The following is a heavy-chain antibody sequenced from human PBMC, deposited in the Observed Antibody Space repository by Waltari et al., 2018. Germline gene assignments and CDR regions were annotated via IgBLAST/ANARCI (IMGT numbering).Heavy chain of an antibody. CDR2: IYTSGST. CDR1: GGSIRSYY. D-gene: IGHD3-10*01. V-gene: IGHV4-4*07. J-gene: IGHJ2*01. CDR3: ARGKSSGPEHWYFDL. Sequence: QVQLQESGPGLVKPSETLSLTCTVSGGSIRSYYWSWIRPPAGKGLEWIGRIYTSGSTNYNPSLKSRVTMSVDTSKNQFSLKLSSVTAADTAVYYCARGKSSGPEHWYFDLWGRGTLVTVSS.